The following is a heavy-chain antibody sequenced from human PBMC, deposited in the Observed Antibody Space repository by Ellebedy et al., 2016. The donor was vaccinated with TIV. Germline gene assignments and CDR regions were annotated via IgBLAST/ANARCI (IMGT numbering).Heavy chain of an antibody. V-gene: IGHV1-18*01. CDR3: ARMSYGSGSYRSGFDY. CDR2: ISAYNGNT. Sequence: AASVKVSCKASGYTFTSYGISWARQAPGQGLEWMGWISAYNGNTNYAQKLQGRGTMTTDTSTSTAYMELRSLRSDDTAVYYCARMSYGSGSYRSGFDYWGQGTLVTVSS. D-gene: IGHD3-10*01. J-gene: IGHJ4*02. CDR1: GYTFTSYG.